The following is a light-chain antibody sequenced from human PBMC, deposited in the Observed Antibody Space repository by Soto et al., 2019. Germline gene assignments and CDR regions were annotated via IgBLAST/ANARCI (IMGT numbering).Light chain of an antibody. CDR2: EVS. Sequence: QSALTQPASVSGSPGQSSTISCTGTSSDVGGYNYVSWYQQHPGKAPKLMIYEVSNRPSGVSNRFSGSKSGNTASLTISGLQAEDEADYYCSSYTSRSTRVFGTGTKLTVL. V-gene: IGLV2-14*01. J-gene: IGLJ1*01. CDR1: SSDVGGYNY. CDR3: SSYTSRSTRV.